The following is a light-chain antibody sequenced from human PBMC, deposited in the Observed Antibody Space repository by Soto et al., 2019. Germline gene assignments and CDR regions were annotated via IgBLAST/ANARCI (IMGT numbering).Light chain of an antibody. J-gene: IGKJ5*01. V-gene: IGKV3-11*01. CDR1: QYITIY. CDR3: QQRADRPIT. CDR2: DAS. Sequence: EIVLTQSPATLSLSPGERATLSCRASQYITIYLAWYQQKPGQAPRLLIYDASNRATGIPARFSGSGSGTDFTLTISSLEPDDFAVYYCQQRADRPITFGQGTRLEI.